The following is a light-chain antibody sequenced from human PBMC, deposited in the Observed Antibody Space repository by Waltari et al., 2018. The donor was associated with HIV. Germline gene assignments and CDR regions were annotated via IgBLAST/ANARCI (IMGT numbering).Light chain of an antibody. CDR2: KSN. CDR1: SSNLGTNA. V-gene: IGLV1-44*01. CDR3: AAWDDSLNEV. Sequence: QSVLTQPPSASGTPGQRVTLSCSGSSSNLGTNAVNCYQPPPGTAPTRLSYKSNERSSGVPDRCSASKSGASAALAISGLQSEDEAVYYCAAWDDSLNEVFGGGTKLTVL. J-gene: IGLJ3*02.